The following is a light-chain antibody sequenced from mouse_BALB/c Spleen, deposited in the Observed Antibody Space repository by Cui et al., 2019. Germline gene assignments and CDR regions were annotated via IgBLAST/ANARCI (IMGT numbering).Light chain of an antibody. V-gene: IGKV12-41*01. Sequence: DIQLTQSTASLSCLLVEDIAITCRASRKIHNYLAWYQQKQGNSPQLLVYNAKTLADGVPSRFIGSGAGTQDSLKINSLQPEDFGSYYCQHFWSTPLTFGAGTKLELK. CDR3: QHFWSTPLT. J-gene: IGKJ5*01. CDR2: NAK. CDR1: RKIHNY.